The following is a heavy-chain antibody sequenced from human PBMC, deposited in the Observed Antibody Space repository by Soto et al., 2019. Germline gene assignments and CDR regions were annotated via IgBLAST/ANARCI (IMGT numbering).Heavy chain of an antibody. CDR3: ARDMLAVTTDY. J-gene: IGHJ4*02. Sequence: WSLRLSCAASVFTFSSYAMHWVRQAPGKGLEWVAVISYDGSNKYYADSVKGRFTISRDNSKNTLYLQMNSLRAEDTAVYYCARDMLAVTTDYWGQGTLVTAPQ. CDR2: ISYDGSNK. CDR1: VFTFSSYA. V-gene: IGHV3-30-3*01. D-gene: IGHD4-17*01.